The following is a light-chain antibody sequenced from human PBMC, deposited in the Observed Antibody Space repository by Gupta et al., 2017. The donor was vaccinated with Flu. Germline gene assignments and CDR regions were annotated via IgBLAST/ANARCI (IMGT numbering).Light chain of an antibody. CDR3: SSYTSSSTRV. Sequence: QSALTQPASVSGSPGQSLTISCPGTSSDVGGYNYVSWYQPHPGKAPKLMIYEVSNRPAGVSNRFSVSKSGNTASLTISGLQAEDEADYYCSSYTSSSTRVFGTGTKVTVL. J-gene: IGLJ1*01. CDR1: SSDVGGYNY. V-gene: IGLV2-14*01. CDR2: EVS.